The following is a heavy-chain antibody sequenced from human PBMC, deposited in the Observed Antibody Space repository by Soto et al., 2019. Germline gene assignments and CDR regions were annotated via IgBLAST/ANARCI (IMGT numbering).Heavy chain of an antibody. V-gene: IGHV3-23*01. CDR3: AHRPRSHTSVMVTTY. D-gene: IGHD4-17*01. J-gene: IGHJ4*02. Sequence: HPGGSLRLSCAASGFTFSSYAMSWVRQAPGKGLEWVSAISGSGGSTYYADSVKGRFTISRDNSKNTLYLQMNSLRAEDTAVYYCAHRPRSHTSVMVTTYWGQGTLVTVSS. CDR1: GFTFSSYA. CDR2: ISGSGGST.